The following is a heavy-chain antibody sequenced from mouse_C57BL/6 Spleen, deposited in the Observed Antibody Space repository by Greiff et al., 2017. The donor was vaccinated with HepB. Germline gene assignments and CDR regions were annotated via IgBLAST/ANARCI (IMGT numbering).Heavy chain of an antibody. CDR1: GYTFTSYW. CDR3: ARQFNYGSSVDYFDY. CDR2: IHPNSGST. J-gene: IGHJ2*01. D-gene: IGHD1-1*01. Sequence: QVQLQQPGAELVKPGASVKLSCKASGYTFTSYWMHWVKQRPGQGLEWIGMIHPNSGSTNYNEKFKSKATLTVDKSSSTAYMQLSSLTSEDSAVYYCARQFNYGSSVDYFDYWGQGTTLTVSS. V-gene: IGHV1-64*01.